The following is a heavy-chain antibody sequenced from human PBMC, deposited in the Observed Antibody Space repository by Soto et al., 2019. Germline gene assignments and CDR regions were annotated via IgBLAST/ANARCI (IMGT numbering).Heavy chain of an antibody. V-gene: IGHV4-31*03. J-gene: IGHJ5*02. D-gene: IGHD2-2*01. CDR1: GGSISSGGYY. CDR3: ARDRGYCSSTSCNWFDP. Sequence: QVQLQESGPGLVKPSQTLSLTCTVSGGSISSGGYYWSWIRQHPGKGLEWIGYIYYSGSTEYNPSLKGRVTMSVDTSKNQFSLRLSSVTAADTAVYYCARDRGYCSSTSCNWFDPWGQGTLVTVSS. CDR2: IYYSGST.